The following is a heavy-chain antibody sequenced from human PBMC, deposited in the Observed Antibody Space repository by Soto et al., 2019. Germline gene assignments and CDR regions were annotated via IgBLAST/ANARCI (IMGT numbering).Heavy chain of an antibody. CDR2: ISSSSSYI. J-gene: IGHJ5*02. V-gene: IGHV3-21*01. Sequence: PGWSLRLSCASSVFTFISYSMNWVRQAPGKGLEWVSSISSSSSYIYYADSVKGRFTISRDNAKNSLYLQMNSLRAEDTAVYYCARDGSSSWYPSSYNWFDPWGQGTLVTVSS. CDR3: ARDGSSSWYPSSYNWFDP. CDR1: VFTFISYS. D-gene: IGHD6-13*01.